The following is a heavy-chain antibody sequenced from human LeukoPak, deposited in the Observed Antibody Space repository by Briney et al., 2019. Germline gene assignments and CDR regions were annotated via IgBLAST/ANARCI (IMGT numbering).Heavy chain of an antibody. V-gene: IGHV3-9*01. CDR1: GFTFDDYA. CDR3: ARDCRGIVVVPAAIRYSARVDYYYYGMDV. J-gene: IGHJ6*02. CDR2: ISWNSGSI. Sequence: PGRSLRLSCAASGFTFDDYAMHWVRQAPGKGLEWVSGISWNSGSIGYADSVKGRFTISRDNAKNSLYLQMNSLRAEDTAVYYCARDCRGIVVVPAAIRYSARVDYYYYGMDVWGQGTTVTVSS. D-gene: IGHD2-2*02.